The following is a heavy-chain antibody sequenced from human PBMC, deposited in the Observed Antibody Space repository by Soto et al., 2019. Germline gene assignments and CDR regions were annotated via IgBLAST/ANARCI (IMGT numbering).Heavy chain of an antibody. D-gene: IGHD6-6*01. CDR3: AKEYNSPSAGFDP. CDR1: GYTFTDYY. J-gene: IGHJ5*02. V-gene: IGHV1-2*02. CDR2: INPNSGDT. Sequence: QAQLVQSGAEVKKPGASVKVSCKASGYTFTDYYIHWVRQAPGQGLEWMGWINPNSGDTNYVQNFQGRVTMTRGTSINTAYMELSRLRSDDTAVYYCAKEYNSPSAGFDPWGQGTLVTVSS.